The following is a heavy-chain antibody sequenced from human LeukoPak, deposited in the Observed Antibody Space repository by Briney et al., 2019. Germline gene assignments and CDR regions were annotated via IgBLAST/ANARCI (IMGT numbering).Heavy chain of an antibody. Sequence: SETLSLTCTVSGGSISSSSYYWGWIRQPPGKGLEWIGSIYYSGSTYYNPSLKSRVTISVDTSKNQFSLKLSSVTAADTAVYYCARDGAGEMASLGGGWFDPWGQGTLVTVSS. CDR1: GGSISSSSYY. CDR2: IYYSGST. CDR3: ARDGAGEMASLGGGWFDP. D-gene: IGHD5-24*01. J-gene: IGHJ5*02. V-gene: IGHV4-39*07.